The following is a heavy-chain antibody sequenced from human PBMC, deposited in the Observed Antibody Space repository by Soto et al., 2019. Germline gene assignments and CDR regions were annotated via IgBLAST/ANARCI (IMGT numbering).Heavy chain of an antibody. D-gene: IGHD2-15*01. J-gene: IGHJ3*02. CDR2: FDPEDGET. V-gene: IGHV1-24*01. CDR1: GYTLTELS. Sequence: ASVKVSCKVSGYTLTELSMHWVRQAPGKGLEWMGGFDPEDGETIYAQKFQGRVTMTTDTSTSTAYMELRSLRSDDTAVYYCARQDLSAFDIWGQGTMVTVSS. CDR3: ARQDLSAFDI.